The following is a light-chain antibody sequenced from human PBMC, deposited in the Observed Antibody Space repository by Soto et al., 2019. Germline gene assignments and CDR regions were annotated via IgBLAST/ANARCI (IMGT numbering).Light chain of an antibody. CDR2: GAS. CDR1: QSVSSVY. J-gene: IGKJ3*01. V-gene: IGKV3-20*01. Sequence: EIVLTQSPGALSLSPGETATLSCRASQSVSSVYVAWYQQRPGQAPRLVLFGASTRATGIPDRFTGSGSGTGFILTIKRLEPEDFAIYYCQHYGNSQFTFGPGTRVDL. CDR3: QHYGNSQFT.